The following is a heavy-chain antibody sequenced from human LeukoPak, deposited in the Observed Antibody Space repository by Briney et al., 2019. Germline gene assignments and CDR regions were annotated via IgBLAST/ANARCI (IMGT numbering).Heavy chain of an antibody. D-gene: IGHD1-1*01. CDR3: ARDYGGYNWNDYYYYYGMDV. CDR2: ISAYNGNT. Sequence: AAVKVSRKASGYTFTSYGISRVRQAPGQGHEWMGWISAYNGNTNYAQKLQGRVTMTTDTSTSTAYMELRSLRSDDTAVYYCARDYGGYNWNDYYYYYGMDVWGQGTTVTVSS. J-gene: IGHJ6*02. V-gene: IGHV1-18*01. CDR1: GYTFTSYG.